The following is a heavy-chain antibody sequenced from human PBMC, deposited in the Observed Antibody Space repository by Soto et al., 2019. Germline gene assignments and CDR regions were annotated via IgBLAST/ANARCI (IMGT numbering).Heavy chain of an antibody. V-gene: IGHV4-31*03. D-gene: IGHD2-15*01. CDR1: GGSISSGGYY. CDR3: ARDRYDIVVGNWFDP. Sequence: SETLSLTCTVSGGSISSGGYYWSWIRQHPGKGLEWIGYIYYSGSTYYNPSLKSRVTISVDTSKNQFSLKLSSVTAADTAVYYCARDRYDIVVGNWFDPWGQGTLVTVSS. J-gene: IGHJ5*02. CDR2: IYYSGST.